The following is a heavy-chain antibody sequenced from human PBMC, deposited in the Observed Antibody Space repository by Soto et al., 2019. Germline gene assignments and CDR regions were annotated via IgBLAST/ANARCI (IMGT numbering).Heavy chain of an antibody. CDR1: GFTFSSYT. Sequence: GGSLRLSCAASGFTFSSYTMNWVRQAPGKGLEWISYISSSSDTIYYADSVKGRFTISRDNAKNSLYLQMNSLRAEDTAVYYCARDAIAARLAYWGQGTLVTVSS. V-gene: IGHV3-48*01. CDR2: ISSSSDTI. CDR3: ARDAIAARLAY. J-gene: IGHJ4*02. D-gene: IGHD6-6*01.